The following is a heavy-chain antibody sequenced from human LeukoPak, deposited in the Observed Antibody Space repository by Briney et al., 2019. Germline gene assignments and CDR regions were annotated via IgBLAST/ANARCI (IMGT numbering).Heavy chain of an antibody. D-gene: IGHD3-22*01. Sequence: SETLSLTCTVSGGSINSSSYYWGWIRQPPGKGLEWIGSIYYSGSTYYNPSLKSRVTISVDTSKSQFSLKLSSVTAADTAVYYCARAEYYDSSGYPPDYWGQGTLVTVSS. CDR2: IYYSGST. CDR1: GGSINSSSYY. V-gene: IGHV4-39*01. J-gene: IGHJ4*02. CDR3: ARAEYYDSSGYPPDY.